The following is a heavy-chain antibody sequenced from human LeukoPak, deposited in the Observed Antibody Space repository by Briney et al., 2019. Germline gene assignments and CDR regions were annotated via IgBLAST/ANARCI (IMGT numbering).Heavy chain of an antibody. CDR1: GGSISSSNW. V-gene: IGHV4-4*02. D-gene: IGHD3-22*01. CDR3: ASWSDYYDSSGYSRFDP. Sequence: SETLSLTCAVSGGSISSSNWWSWVRQPPGKGLEWIGEIYHSGSTNYNPSLKSRVTISVDKSKNQFSLKLSSVTAADTAVYYCASWSDYYDSSGYSRFDPWGQGTMVTVSS. CDR2: IYHSGST. J-gene: IGHJ3*01.